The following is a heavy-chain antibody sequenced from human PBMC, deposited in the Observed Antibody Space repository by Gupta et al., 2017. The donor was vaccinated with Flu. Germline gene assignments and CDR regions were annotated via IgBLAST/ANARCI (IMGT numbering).Heavy chain of an antibody. CDR3: ATSLTLLDH. CDR2: IDGGGNAR. Sequence: EVQFVESGGGLVQRGGSLRLSCAAPGFAFSHSPMNWVRQAPGKGLEWISYIDGGGNARYYADSVKGRFTVSRDNVESSLYLQMTGLRDEDSAMYYCATSLTLLDHWGQGTLVTVSS. D-gene: IGHD2-21*02. CDR1: GFAFSHSP. V-gene: IGHV3-48*02. J-gene: IGHJ4*02.